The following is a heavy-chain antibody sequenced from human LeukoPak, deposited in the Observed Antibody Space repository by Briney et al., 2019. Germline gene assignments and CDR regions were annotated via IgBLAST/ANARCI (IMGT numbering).Heavy chain of an antibody. CDR1: GFTFSSYG. D-gene: IGHD1-26*01. V-gene: IGHV3-23*01. Sequence: GGTLRLSCAASGFTFSSYGMSWVRQAPGKGLEWVSAITGSGGSTYYADSVKGRFTISRDNSKNTLYLQMNSLRAEDTAVYYCAKDAGYSGSYWRPFDYWGQGTLVTVSS. CDR3: AKDAGYSGSYWRPFDY. CDR2: ITGSGGST. J-gene: IGHJ4*02.